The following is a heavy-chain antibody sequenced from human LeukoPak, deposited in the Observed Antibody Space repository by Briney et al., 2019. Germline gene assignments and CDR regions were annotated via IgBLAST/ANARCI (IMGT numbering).Heavy chain of an antibody. D-gene: IGHD2-2*01. CDR3: AHRKATSWAHDY. CDR2: IYSGGSGST. V-gene: IGHV3-53*01. CDR1: GFTVSSSY. Sequence: GGSLRLSCAASGFTVSSSYMSWVRQAPGKGLEWVSVIYSGGSGSTYYADSVKGRFTISRDNSKNTLNLQMNNLRAEDTAVYYCAHRKATSWAHDYWGQGTLVTVSS. J-gene: IGHJ4*02.